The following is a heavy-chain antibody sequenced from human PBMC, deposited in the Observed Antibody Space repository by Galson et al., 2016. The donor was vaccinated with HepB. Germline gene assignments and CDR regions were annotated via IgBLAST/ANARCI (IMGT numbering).Heavy chain of an antibody. CDR3: SKGDGGYYLVVDS. Sequence: SLRLSCAASGFIFDDYAMHWVRQVPGKGLEWVSLISGDGGGTYYADSVRGRFTVSRDNSKTSLYLQMNTLRTEDTALYYWSKGDGGYYLVVDSWGQGTLVTVSS. J-gene: IGHJ4*02. D-gene: IGHD4-17*01. CDR2: ISGDGGGT. CDR1: GFIFDDYA. V-gene: IGHV3-43*02.